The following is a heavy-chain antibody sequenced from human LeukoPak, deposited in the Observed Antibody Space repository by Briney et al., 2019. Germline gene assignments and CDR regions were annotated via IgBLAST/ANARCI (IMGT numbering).Heavy chain of an antibody. V-gene: IGHV4-31*03. CDR2: IYYSGST. CDR3: ARDQRSHDFWSGHYTGYGMDV. Sequence: SETLSLTCTVSGGSISSGGYYWSWIRQHPGKGLEWIGYIYYSGSTYYNPSLKSRVTISVDTSKNQFSLKLSSVTAADTAVYYCARDQRSHDFWSGHYTGYGMDVWGQGTTVTVSS. CDR1: GGSISSGGYY. D-gene: IGHD3-3*01. J-gene: IGHJ6*02.